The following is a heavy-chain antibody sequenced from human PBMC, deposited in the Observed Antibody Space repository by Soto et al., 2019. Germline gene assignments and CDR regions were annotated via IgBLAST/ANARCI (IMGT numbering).Heavy chain of an antibody. CDR2: ISYDGSNK. CDR1: GFTFSSYG. V-gene: IGHV3-30*18. D-gene: IGHD6-19*01. J-gene: IGHJ4*02. CDR3: AKASMRYSSGWALDY. Sequence: QVQLVESGGGVVQPGRSLRLSCAASGFTFSSYGMHWVRQAPGKGLEWVAVISYDGSNKYYADSVKGRFTISRDNSKNTLYLQMNSLRAEDTAVYYCAKASMRYSSGWALDYWGQGTLVTVSS.